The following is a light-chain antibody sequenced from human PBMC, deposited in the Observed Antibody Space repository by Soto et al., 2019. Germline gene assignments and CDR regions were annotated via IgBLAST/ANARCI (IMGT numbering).Light chain of an antibody. CDR1: QSVSSN. J-gene: IGKJ4*01. V-gene: IGKV3-15*01. Sequence: EIVMTQSPATLSVSPGERATLSCRASQSVSSNLAWYQQKPGQAPRLLIHGASTRATGIPARFSGSGSGTEFTLTISSLQSEDFAVYYCQQYNKWPLTLGGGTKV. CDR3: QQYNKWPLT. CDR2: GAS.